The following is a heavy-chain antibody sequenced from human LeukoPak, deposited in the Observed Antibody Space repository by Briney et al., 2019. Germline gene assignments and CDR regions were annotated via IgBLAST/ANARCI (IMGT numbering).Heavy chain of an antibody. CDR3: ATTTQDWENNY. D-gene: IGHD3/OR15-3a*01. CDR1: GYTITAYY. Sequence: ASVKVSCKAFGYTITAYYIHWVRQAPGQGLEWMGWIDPSSGGSTYAQKFQGRVTMIRDTSISTAYMELSSLRSDDTAVYYCATTTQDWENNYWGQGTLVTVSS. CDR2: IDPSSGGS. J-gene: IGHJ4*02. V-gene: IGHV1-2*02.